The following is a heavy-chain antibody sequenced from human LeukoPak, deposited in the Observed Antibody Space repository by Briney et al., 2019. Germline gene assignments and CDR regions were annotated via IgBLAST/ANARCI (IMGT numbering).Heavy chain of an antibody. V-gene: IGHV4-39*07. D-gene: IGHD3-22*01. Sequence: PSETLSLTCTVSFGSISSDSHYWGWIRQPPGNRLEWIASIYYSGSTYYNPSLSSRVTISVDTSKNQFSLKLSSVTAADTAVYYCARSPYLYDGSDYYRMYYFDYWGQGTLVTVSS. J-gene: IGHJ4*01. CDR1: FGSISSDSHY. CDR2: IYYSGST. CDR3: ARSPYLYDGSDYYRMYYFDY.